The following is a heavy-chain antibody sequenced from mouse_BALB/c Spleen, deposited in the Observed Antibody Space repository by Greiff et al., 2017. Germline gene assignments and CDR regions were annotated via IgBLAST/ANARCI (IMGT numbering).Heavy chain of an antibody. D-gene: IGHD1-1*01. CDR2: IYPGSGST. CDR1: GYTFTSYW. V-gene: IGHV1S22*01. Sequence: LQQPGSELVRPGASVKLSCKASGYTFTSYWMHWVKQRPGQGLEWIGNIYPGSGSTNYDEKFKSKATLTVDTSSSTAYMQLSSLTSEDSAVYYCTRDYGSSWYFDVWGAGTTVTVSS. J-gene: IGHJ1*01. CDR3: TRDYGSSWYFDV.